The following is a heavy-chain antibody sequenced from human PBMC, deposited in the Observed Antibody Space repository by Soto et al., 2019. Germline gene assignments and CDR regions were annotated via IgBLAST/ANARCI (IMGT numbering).Heavy chain of an antibody. D-gene: IGHD3-22*01. V-gene: IGHV5-10-1*01. CDR1: GYSFAGYW. CDR2: IDPSDSQT. J-gene: IGHJ4*02. Sequence: PGDSLKISCKGSGYSFAGYWITWVRQKPGKGLECMGRIDPSDSQTYYSPSFRGHVTISVTKSITTVFLQWSSLRASDTAMYYCARKIYDSDTGPSFQYYFDSLGQGTPVTVSS. CDR3: ARKIYDSDTGPSFQYYFDS.